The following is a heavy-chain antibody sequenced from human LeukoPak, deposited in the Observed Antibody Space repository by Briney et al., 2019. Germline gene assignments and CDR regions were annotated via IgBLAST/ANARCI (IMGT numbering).Heavy chain of an antibody. CDR1: GGSFSGYY. Sequence: SETLSLTCAVYGGSFSGYYWSWIRRPPGKGLEWIGEINHSGSTNYNPSLKSRVTISVDTSKNQFSLKLSSVTAADTAVYYCARVSGCSGGSCSPYYFDYWGQGTLVTVSS. V-gene: IGHV4-34*01. J-gene: IGHJ4*02. CDR3: ARVSGCSGGSCSPYYFDY. D-gene: IGHD2-15*01. CDR2: INHSGST.